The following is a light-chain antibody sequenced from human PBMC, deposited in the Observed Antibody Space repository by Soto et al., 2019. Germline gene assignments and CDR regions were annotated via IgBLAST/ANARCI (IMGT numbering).Light chain of an antibody. J-gene: IGKJ1*01. CDR3: QQSYSTTWT. Sequence: DIQMTQSPSSLSASVGDRVTITCRASQSISSYLNWYHQKPGKVPKLLIYAASSLQSGVPSRFSGSESETDFTLTISSLQPEDFANYSCQQSYSTTWTFGQGTKVDIK. V-gene: IGKV1-39*01. CDR1: QSISSY. CDR2: AAS.